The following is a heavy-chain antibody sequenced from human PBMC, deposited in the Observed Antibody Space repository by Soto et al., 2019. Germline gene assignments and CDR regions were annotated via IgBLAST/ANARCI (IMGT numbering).Heavy chain of an antibody. CDR3: TGDYGGYYYYYMDV. CDR2: IYYSGST. CDR1: GGSISSSSYY. V-gene: IGHV4-39*01. Sequence: SETLSLTCTVSGGSISSSSYYWGWIRQPPGKGLEWIGSIYYSGSTYYNPSLKSRVTISVDTSKNQFSLKLSSVTAADTAVYYCTGDYGGYYYYYMDVWGKGTTVTVSS. D-gene: IGHD4-17*01. J-gene: IGHJ6*03.